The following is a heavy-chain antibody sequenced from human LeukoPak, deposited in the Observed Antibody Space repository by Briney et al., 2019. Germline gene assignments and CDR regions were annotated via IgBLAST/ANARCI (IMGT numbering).Heavy chain of an antibody. V-gene: IGHV3-74*01. CDR3: ARAGISGLPPDY. Sequence: PGGSLRLSCAASGFTFSSHWMHWVRQVPGKGLVWVSRINSDGSSTSYADSVKGRCTISRDNAKNTLFVQVNSLRVEDTAVYYCARAGISGLPPDYWGEGTLFTLSS. J-gene: IGHJ4*02. CDR2: INSDGSST. CDR1: GFTFSSHW. D-gene: IGHD2-21*01.